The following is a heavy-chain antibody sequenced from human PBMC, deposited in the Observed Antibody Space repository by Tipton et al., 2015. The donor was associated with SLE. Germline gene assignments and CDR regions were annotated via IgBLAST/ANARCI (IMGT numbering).Heavy chain of an antibody. CDR1: GSTFSSYW. Sequence: SLRLSCVVSGSTFSSYWMHWVRQAPGKGLEWVANIKQDGSEKYYVDSVKGRFTISRDNAKNSLYPQMNSLRAEDTAVYYCARDGRSGPWGQGTLVTVSS. V-gene: IGHV3-7*01. CDR2: IKQDGSEK. D-gene: IGHD3-3*01. J-gene: IGHJ5*02. CDR3: ARDGRSGP.